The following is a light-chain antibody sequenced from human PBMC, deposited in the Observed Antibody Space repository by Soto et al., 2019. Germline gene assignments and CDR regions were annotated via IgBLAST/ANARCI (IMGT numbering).Light chain of an antibody. CDR3: SSYTSSSTLL. J-gene: IGLJ2*01. Sequence: QSVLTQPASVSGSPGQSITFSCTGTSNDIGGYNYVSWYQQHPGKAPKLMIFDVSNRPSGVSYRFSGAKSGNTASLAISGLPAEGEADYYCSSYTSSSTLLFGGGTKLTVL. CDR1: SNDIGGYNY. V-gene: IGLV2-14*01. CDR2: DVS.